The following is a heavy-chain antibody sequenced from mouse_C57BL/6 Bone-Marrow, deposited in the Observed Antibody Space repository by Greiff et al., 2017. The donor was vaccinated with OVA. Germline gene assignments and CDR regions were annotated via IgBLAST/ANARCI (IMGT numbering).Heavy chain of an antibody. CDR2: INPYNGGT. Sequence: VQLQQSGPVLVKPGASVKMSCKASGYTFTDYYMNWVKQSHGKSLEWIGVINPYNGGTSYNQKFKGKATLTVDKSSSTAYMELNSLTSEDSAVYYCAGYGNYEDYAMDYWGQGTSVTVSS. J-gene: IGHJ4*01. D-gene: IGHD2-1*01. CDR1: GYTFTDYY. CDR3: AGYGNYEDYAMDY. V-gene: IGHV1-19*01.